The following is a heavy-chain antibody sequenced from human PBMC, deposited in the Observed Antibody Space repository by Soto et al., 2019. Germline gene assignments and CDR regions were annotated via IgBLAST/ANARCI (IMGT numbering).Heavy chain of an antibody. Sequence: EVQLVESGGGLVQPGGSLRLSCAASGFTVSSNYMSWVRQAPGKGLEWVSVIYSGGSTYYADSVKGRCTISRDNSKNTLYLQMNSLRAEDTAVDYCARTSGSHTPFDYWGQGTLVTVSS. CDR1: GFTVSSNY. D-gene: IGHD1-26*01. CDR3: ARTSGSHTPFDY. CDR2: IYSGGST. J-gene: IGHJ4*02. V-gene: IGHV3-66*01.